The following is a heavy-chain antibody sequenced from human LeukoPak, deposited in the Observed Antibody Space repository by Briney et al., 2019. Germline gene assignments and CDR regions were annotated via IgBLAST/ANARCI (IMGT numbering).Heavy chain of an antibody. CDR2: TYYRSKWYN. D-gene: IGHD3-10*01. J-gene: IGHJ6*03. Sequence: SQTLSLTCAISGDSVSSNSAAWNWIRQSPSRGLEWLGRTYYRSKWYNDYAVSVKSRITINPDTSKNQFSLQLNSVTPEDTAVYYCARGYYYGSAYYCYYMDVWGKGTTVTVSS. CDR3: ARGYYYGSAYYCYYMDV. CDR1: GDSVSSNSAA. V-gene: IGHV6-1*01.